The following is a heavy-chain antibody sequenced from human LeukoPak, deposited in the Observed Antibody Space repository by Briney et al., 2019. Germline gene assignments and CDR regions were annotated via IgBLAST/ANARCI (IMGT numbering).Heavy chain of an antibody. D-gene: IGHD3-3*01. CDR2: MSSGSRYI. Sequence: GGSLTLSCAASGFTFSSYAMTWVRQAPGKGLEWVSSMSSGSRYIYYADSVRGRFIISRDNAKNSLYLLMNSLRAEDTAVYYCTRDRPTGASRVFVVQWGQGTLVTVSS. J-gene: IGHJ4*02. CDR3: TRDRPTGASRVFVVQ. V-gene: IGHV3-21*01. CDR1: GFTFSSYA.